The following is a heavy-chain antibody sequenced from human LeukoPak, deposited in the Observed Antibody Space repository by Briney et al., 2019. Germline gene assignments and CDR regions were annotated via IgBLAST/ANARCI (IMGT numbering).Heavy chain of an antibody. Sequence: GGSLRLSCEASGFTFGSFAMSWVRQAPGKGLRWLSGISASGYYTYYADSVKGRFTISRDNSENALFIEMTSLRAEDTAVYYCAKDGSWGDYQFYFYMDVWGKGTTVTVSS. V-gene: IGHV3-23*01. D-gene: IGHD2-2*01. CDR3: AKDGSWGDYQFYFYMDV. J-gene: IGHJ6*03. CDR1: GFTFGSFA. CDR2: ISASGYYT.